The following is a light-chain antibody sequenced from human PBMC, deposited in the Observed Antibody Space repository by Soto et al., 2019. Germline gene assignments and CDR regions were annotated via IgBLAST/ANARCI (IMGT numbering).Light chain of an antibody. Sequence: EIVMTQSPGTLSVSPGERATLSCRASQSVSSDLASYHQKPRQAPRLLIYGAASRATGIPDRFSGSGSGTAFTLPISSLEPEEFAAYYCQQYGSTPGTFGQGTKVDIK. J-gene: IGKJ1*01. V-gene: IGKV3-20*01. CDR1: QSVSSD. CDR2: GAA. CDR3: QQYGSTPGT.